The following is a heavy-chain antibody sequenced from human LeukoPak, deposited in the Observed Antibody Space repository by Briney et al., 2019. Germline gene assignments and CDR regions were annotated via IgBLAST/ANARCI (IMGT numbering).Heavy chain of an antibody. CDR1: GGSISSYY. J-gene: IGHJ5*02. CDR3: ARDSGTTGEVKFDP. Sequence: SETLSLTCTVSGGSISSYYWSWIRQPAGKGLEWIGRIYNGGIITYNPSLKSRVTMSIDTSNNQFSLRLRFVTAADTAVYYCARDSGTTGEVKFDPWGQGTLVAVSS. CDR2: IYNGGII. V-gene: IGHV4-4*07. D-gene: IGHD3-10*01.